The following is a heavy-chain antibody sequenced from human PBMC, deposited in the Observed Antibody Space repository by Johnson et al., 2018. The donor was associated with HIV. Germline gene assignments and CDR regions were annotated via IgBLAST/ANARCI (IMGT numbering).Heavy chain of an antibody. D-gene: IGHD6-6*01. CDR2: IYGGGSGGST. CDR3: AAAEYDAFDI. J-gene: IGHJ3*02. V-gene: IGHV3-53*01. CDR1: GFTVSSNY. Sequence: VQLVESGGGLIQPGGSLRLSCAASGFTVSSNYMSWVRQAPGKGLEWVSVIYGGGSGGSTYYADSVKGRFTISRDNSKNTLYLQMNSLRAEDTAVYYCAAAEYDAFDIWGQGTMVTVSS.